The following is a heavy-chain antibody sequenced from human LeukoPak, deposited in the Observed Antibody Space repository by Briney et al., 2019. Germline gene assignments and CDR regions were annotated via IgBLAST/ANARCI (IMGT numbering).Heavy chain of an antibody. CDR2: IRYDGSNK. CDR3: AKGGSYYYSYFDY. CDR1: GFTFSSYG. J-gene: IGHJ4*02. V-gene: IGHV3-30*02. D-gene: IGHD1-26*01. Sequence: PGGSLRLSCAASGFTFSSYGMHWVRQAPGKGLEWVAFIRYDGSNKYYADSVKGRFTISRDNSKNTLSLQMNSLRAEDTAVYYCAKGGSYYYSYFDYWGQGTLVTVSS.